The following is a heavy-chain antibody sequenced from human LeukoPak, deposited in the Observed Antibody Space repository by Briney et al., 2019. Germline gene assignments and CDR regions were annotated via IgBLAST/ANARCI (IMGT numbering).Heavy chain of an antibody. V-gene: IGHV1-46*04. CDR1: GYTFTNYS. D-gene: IGHD6-19*01. CDR3: ARATAVAGNFDY. CDR2: INPSGGGT. Sequence: ASGNDSCKASGYTFTNYSMHWVRQDPGQGLEWMGIINPSGGGTSYAQKLQGRVTMTRDTSTSTVYMELSSLRSEDSAVYYCARATAVAGNFDYWGQGTLVTVSS. J-gene: IGHJ4*02.